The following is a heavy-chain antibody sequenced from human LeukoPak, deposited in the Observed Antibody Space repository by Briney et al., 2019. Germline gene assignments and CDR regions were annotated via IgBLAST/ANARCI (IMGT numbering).Heavy chain of an antibody. CDR1: GFTFSSYA. CDR2: ISGSGGST. V-gene: IGHV3-23*01. Sequence: GGSLRLSCAASGFTFSSYAMSWVRQAPGKGLEWVSAISGSGGSTYYADSVKGRFTISRDNSKNTLYLQMNSLRAEDTAVYYCARELRYFDWLLISHYYYYGMDVWGQGTTVTVSS. J-gene: IGHJ6*02. D-gene: IGHD3-9*01. CDR3: ARELRYFDWLLISHYYYYGMDV.